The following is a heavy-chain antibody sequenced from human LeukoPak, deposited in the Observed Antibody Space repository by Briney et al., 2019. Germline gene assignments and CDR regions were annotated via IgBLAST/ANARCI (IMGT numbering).Heavy chain of an antibody. CDR2: INPNSGGA. CDR3: ARDKDYYYMDV. V-gene: IGHV1-2*02. J-gene: IGHJ6*03. CDR1: GYTFSDYV. Sequence: GASVKVSCKASGYTFSDYVMHWVRQAPGQGLEWMGWINPNSGGANYAQKFQGRVTMTRDTSISTAYMELSRLRSDDTAVYYCARDKDYYYMDVWGKGTTVTISS.